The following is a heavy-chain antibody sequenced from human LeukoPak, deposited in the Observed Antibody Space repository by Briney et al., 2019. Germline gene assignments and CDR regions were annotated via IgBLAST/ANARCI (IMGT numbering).Heavy chain of an antibody. CDR3: ARAKRDNDYVWGSYPYGEGYYYYYMDV. CDR2: ISWDGGST. CDR1: GFTFDDYA. Sequence: GGSLRLSCAASGFTFDDYAMHWVRQAPGKGLEWVSLISWDGGSTYYADSVKGRFTISRDNAKNSLYLQMNSLRAEDTAVYYCARAKRDNDYVWGSYPYGEGYYYYYMDVWGKGTTVTISS. V-gene: IGHV3-43D*03. J-gene: IGHJ6*03. D-gene: IGHD3-16*02.